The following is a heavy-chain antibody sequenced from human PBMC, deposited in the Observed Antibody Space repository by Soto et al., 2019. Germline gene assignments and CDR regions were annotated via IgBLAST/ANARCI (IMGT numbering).Heavy chain of an antibody. Sequence: SQTLSLTCVISGDSVSSNSAAWNWIRQSPSRGLEWLGRTYYRSKWYNDYAVSVKSRITINPDTSKNQFSLQLNSVTPEDTAVYYCAKCWSYYYGSGSHQDYWGQGTLVTVSS. CDR1: GDSVSSNSAA. D-gene: IGHD3-10*01. J-gene: IGHJ4*02. CDR2: TYYRSKWYN. V-gene: IGHV6-1*01. CDR3: AKCWSYYYGSGSHQDY.